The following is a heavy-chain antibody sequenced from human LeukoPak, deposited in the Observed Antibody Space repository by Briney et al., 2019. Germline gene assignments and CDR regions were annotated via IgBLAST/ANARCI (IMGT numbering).Heavy chain of an antibody. CDR3: ARVAYGGSLDAFDI. CDR2: IYTSGST. D-gene: IGHD4-23*01. CDR1: GGSISSYY. V-gene: IGHV4-4*07. J-gene: IGHJ3*02. Sequence: SETLSLTCTVSGGSISSYYWSWIWQPAGKGLEWIGRIYTSGSTNYNPSLKSRVTMSVDTSKNQFSLKLSSVTAADTAVYYCARVAYGGSLDAFDIWGQGTMVTVSS.